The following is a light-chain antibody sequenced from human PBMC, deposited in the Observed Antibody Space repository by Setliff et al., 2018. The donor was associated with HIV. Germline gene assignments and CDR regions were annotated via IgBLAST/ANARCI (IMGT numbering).Light chain of an antibody. Sequence: QSALTQPPSASGTPGQRVTISCSGSFSNIGRNTINWYQQLPGTAPKPLIFANFQRPSGVPDRFSGAKSGTSASLAISGLQSEDEADYFCAAWDDNLNGYVFGPGTKVTVL. CDR2: ANF. CDR3: AAWDDNLNGYV. J-gene: IGLJ1*01. CDR1: FSNIGRNT. V-gene: IGLV1-44*01.